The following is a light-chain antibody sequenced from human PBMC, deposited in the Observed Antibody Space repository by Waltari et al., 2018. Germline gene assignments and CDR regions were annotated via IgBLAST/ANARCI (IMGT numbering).Light chain of an antibody. Sequence: QSALTQPASVSGSPGQSITISCTGTTSDVGYYNLVSWYQQHPGKAPKLMSNEVTKRPSGVSDRFSGSKSGHTASLTISGLQAEDEANYYCCSYALSGAVVFGGGTKLTVL. J-gene: IGLJ2*01. CDR2: EVT. CDR3: CSYALSGAVV. CDR1: TSDVGYYNL. V-gene: IGLV2-23*02.